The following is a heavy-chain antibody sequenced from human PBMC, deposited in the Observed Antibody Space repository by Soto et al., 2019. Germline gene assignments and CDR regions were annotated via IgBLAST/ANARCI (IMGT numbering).Heavy chain of an antibody. V-gene: IGHV1-69*02. Sequence: SVKVSCKASGGTFSSYTISWVRQAPGQGLEWMGRIIPILGIANYAQKFQGRVTITADKSTSTAYMELSSLRSEDTAVYCCVRADYYDSSGYLLDYWGQGTLVAISS. D-gene: IGHD3-22*01. CDR1: GGTFSSYT. CDR2: IIPILGIA. CDR3: VRADYYDSSGYLLDY. J-gene: IGHJ4*02.